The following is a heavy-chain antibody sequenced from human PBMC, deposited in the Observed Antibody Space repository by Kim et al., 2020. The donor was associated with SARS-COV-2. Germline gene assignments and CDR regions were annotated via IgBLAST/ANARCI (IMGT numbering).Heavy chain of an antibody. J-gene: IGHJ4*02. D-gene: IGHD3-3*01. V-gene: IGHV4-59*13. Sequence: SETLSLTCTVSGGSISSYYWSWIRQPPGKGLEWIGYIYYSGSTNYNPSLKSRVTISVDTSKNQLSLKLSSVTAADTAVYYCARAPPATIFGVVTAFDYWGQGTLVTVSS. CDR3: ARAPPATIFGVVTAFDY. CDR1: GGSISSYY. CDR2: IYYSGST.